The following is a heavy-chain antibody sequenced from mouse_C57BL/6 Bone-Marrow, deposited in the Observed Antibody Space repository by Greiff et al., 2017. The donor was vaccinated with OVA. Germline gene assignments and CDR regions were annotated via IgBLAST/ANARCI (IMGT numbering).Heavy chain of an antibody. J-gene: IGHJ1*03. Sequence: VKVVESGAELVKPGASVKISCKASGYTFTDYYINWVKQRPGQGLEWIGKIGPGSGSTYYNEKFKGKATLTADKSSSTAYMQLSSLTSEDSAVYFCARQPYYGSSYWYFDVWGTGTTVTVSS. D-gene: IGHD1-1*01. CDR1: GYTFTDYY. CDR2: IGPGSGST. CDR3: ARQPYYGSSYWYFDV. V-gene: IGHV1-77*01.